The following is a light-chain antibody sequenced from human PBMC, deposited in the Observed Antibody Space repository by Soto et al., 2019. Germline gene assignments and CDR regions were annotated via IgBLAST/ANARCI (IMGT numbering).Light chain of an antibody. J-gene: IGKJ4*01. V-gene: IGKV3-11*01. CDR1: QSVSSY. Sequence: EIVLTQSQATLSLSPGERATLSCRTSQSVSSYLAWYQQKPGQAPRLLIYDASNRATGIPARFSGSGSGTDFTLTISSLEPEDFAVYYCQQRRNWPPLTFGGGTKVDIK. CDR2: DAS. CDR3: QQRRNWPPLT.